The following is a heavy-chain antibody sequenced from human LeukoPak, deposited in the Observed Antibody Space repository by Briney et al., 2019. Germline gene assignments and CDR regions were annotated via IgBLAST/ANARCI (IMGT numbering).Heavy chain of an antibody. CDR3: ANKPAGFDP. J-gene: IGHJ5*02. V-gene: IGHV3-23*01. D-gene: IGHD1-14*01. Sequence: PGGSLRLSCTSSGFTLSSDAMTWVRQAPGNGLEWVSSISGSGDGTYYADSVKGRFTISRDNSKNTLYLQMNSLRAEDTAVYYCANKPAGFDPWGQGTLVTVSS. CDR1: GFTLSSDA. CDR2: ISGSGDGT.